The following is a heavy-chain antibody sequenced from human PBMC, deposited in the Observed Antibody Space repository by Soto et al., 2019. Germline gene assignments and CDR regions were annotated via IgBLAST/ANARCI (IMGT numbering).Heavy chain of an antibody. Sequence: QITLKESGPTLVKPTQTLTLTCTFSGFSLSTSGVGVGWIRQPPGKALEWLAFLYWDDDKRYSPSLKSRLTITKDTSKNQVVLTMTNMDPVDTATYYCAHSRRAMVRGVGDYWGQGTLVTVSS. D-gene: IGHD3-10*01. CDR3: AHSRRAMVRGVGDY. V-gene: IGHV2-5*02. CDR2: LYWDDDK. J-gene: IGHJ4*02. CDR1: GFSLSTSGVG.